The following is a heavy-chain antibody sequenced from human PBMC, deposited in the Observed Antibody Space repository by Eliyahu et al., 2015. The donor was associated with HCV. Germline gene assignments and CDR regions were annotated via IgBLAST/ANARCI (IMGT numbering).Heavy chain of an antibody. CDR3: AGGDYTFDI. V-gene: IGHV3-23*01. Sequence: EVQVLESGGGLVXPGESLRXXCAASGFTFSTYGMNWVRQAPGKGLEXVSFISRSGTTTSYANSVKGRFTISRDDSKNTLYLQVRSLRAEDTALYYCAGGDYTFDIWGQGTMVTVSS. D-gene: IGHD3-10*01. CDR2: ISRSGTTT. CDR1: GFTFSTYG. J-gene: IGHJ3*02.